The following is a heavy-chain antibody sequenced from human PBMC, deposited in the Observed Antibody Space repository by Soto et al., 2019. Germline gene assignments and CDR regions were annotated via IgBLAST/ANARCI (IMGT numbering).Heavy chain of an antibody. CDR3: ARDLAAGDH. V-gene: IGHV1-46*01. D-gene: IGHD6-25*01. CDR2: INPASGST. Sequence: QVQLVQSGAEVKKPGASVKLSCRTSGYTFTHYYIHWVRQAPGQGLEWLAIINPASGSTNYEQDFLGRVTLTVDTSTTTVYMELSGLRAEDTAIFYCARDLAAGDHWGQGTLVTVSS. CDR1: GYTFTHYY. J-gene: IGHJ4*02.